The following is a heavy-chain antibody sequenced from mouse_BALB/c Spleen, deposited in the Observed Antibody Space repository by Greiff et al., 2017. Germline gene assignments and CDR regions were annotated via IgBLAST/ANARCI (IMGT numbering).Heavy chain of an antibody. J-gene: IGHJ4*01. V-gene: IGHV1-20*02. CDR1: GYSFTGYF. CDR2: INPYNGDT. Sequence: VQLQQSGPELVKPGASVKISCKASGYSFTGYFMNWVMQSHGKSLEWIGRINPYNGDTFYNQKFKGKATLTVDKSSSTAHMELRSLASEDSAVYYCARSLEDYAMDYWGQGTSVTVSS. CDR3: ARSLEDYAMDY.